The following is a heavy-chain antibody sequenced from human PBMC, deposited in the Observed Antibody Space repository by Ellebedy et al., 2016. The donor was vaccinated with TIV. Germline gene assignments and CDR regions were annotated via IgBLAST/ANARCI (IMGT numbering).Heavy chain of an antibody. CDR3: ARVPTNYWFGY. D-gene: IGHD1-7*01. CDR1: GYTFTSYY. V-gene: IGHV1-46*01. Sequence: AASLKVSCKASGYTFTSYYMHWVRQAPGQGLEWMGIINPSGGSTSYAQKFQGRVTMTRDTSTSTAYMELSSLRSEDTAVYYCARVPTNYWFGYWGQGTLVTVSS. CDR2: INPSGGST. J-gene: IGHJ4*02.